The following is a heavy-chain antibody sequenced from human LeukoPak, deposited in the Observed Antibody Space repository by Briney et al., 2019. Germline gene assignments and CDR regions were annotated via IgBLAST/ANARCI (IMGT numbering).Heavy chain of an antibody. CDR3: VRPPDYYYDYGMDV. Sequence: GGSLRLSCAASGFTFSDYYMSWIRQAPGNGLEWVATISYHGSTKYYADSVKGRFTISRDNSKNTLYLQMNSLRGEDTAVYYCVRPPDYYYDYGMDVWGQGTTVTVSS. CDR1: GFTFSDYY. CDR2: ISYHGSTK. V-gene: IGHV3-30-3*01. J-gene: IGHJ6*02.